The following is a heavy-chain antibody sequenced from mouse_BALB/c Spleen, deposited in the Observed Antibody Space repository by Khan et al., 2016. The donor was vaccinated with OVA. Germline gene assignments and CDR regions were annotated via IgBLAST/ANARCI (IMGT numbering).Heavy chain of an antibody. CDR1: GFTFSGFW. CDR3: MGYGSSYCYVDV. V-gene: IGHV11-2*02. Sequence: EVQLLETGGGLVQPGGSRGLSCEGSGFTFSGFWMSWVRQTPGKTLAWIGDINSDGSAINYAPSIKDRFTIFRDNDKSTLYLQMSNVRSEDTATYFCMGYGSSYCYVDVWGAGTTVTIST. J-gene: IGHJ1*01. CDR2: INSDGSAI. D-gene: IGHD1-1*01.